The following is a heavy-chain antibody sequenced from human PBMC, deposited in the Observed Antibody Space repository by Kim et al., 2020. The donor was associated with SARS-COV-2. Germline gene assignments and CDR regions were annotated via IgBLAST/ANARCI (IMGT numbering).Heavy chain of an antibody. CDR2: ISGSGGVT. D-gene: IGHD6-13*01. Sequence: GGSLRLSCAASGFTFSSYSMSWVRQAPGKGLEWVSAISGSGGVTYYADSVKGRFTNSRDNSKNTLYLQMNRLRAEDTAVYYCAKDRGAAAGTWYWGQGTLVSLSS. CDR3: AKDRGAAAGTWY. V-gene: IGHV3-23*01. J-gene: IGHJ4*02. CDR1: GFTFSSYS.